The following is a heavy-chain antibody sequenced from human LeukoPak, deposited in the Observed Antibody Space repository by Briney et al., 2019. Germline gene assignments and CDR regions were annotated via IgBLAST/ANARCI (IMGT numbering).Heavy chain of an antibody. V-gene: IGHV4-31*03. Sequence: SETLSLTCTVSGGSFSSGAYYWSWIRQHPGKGLEWIGNIYNSGNTYYNPSLKSRVTISVDTSKKQFSMKLSSVTAADTAVYYCARSHNGILTSDAFDIWGLGTMVTVSS. J-gene: IGHJ3*02. CDR3: ARSHNGILTSDAFDI. D-gene: IGHD1-1*01. CDR2: IYNSGNT. CDR1: GGSFSSGAYY.